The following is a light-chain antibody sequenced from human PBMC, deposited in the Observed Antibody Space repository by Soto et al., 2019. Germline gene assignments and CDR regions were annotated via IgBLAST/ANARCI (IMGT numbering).Light chain of an antibody. Sequence: ELVLTQSPATLSLSPGARAPLSCGASQSVSSSYLAWYQQKPGLAPRLLIYDASSRATGIPDRFSGSVSGTDFTITISRLEPEDGAVYDGQQYGSSPITFGQGTRLEIK. CDR2: DAS. CDR1: QSVSSSY. J-gene: IGKJ5*01. CDR3: QQYGSSPIT. V-gene: IGKV3D-20*01.